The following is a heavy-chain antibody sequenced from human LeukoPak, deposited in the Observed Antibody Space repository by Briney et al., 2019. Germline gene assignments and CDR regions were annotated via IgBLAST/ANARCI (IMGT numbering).Heavy chain of an antibody. D-gene: IGHD3-10*01. CDR1: GGSFSGYY. CDR2: IYTSEST. V-gene: IGHV4-59*10. Sequence: SETLSLTCAVYGGSFSGYYWSWIRQPAGKGLEWIGRIYTSESTNYNPSLKSRVTISVDTSRNQFSLKLSSVTAADTAVYYCARGLWFGDENPPYFDYWGQGILVTVSS. J-gene: IGHJ4*02. CDR3: ARGLWFGDENPPYFDY.